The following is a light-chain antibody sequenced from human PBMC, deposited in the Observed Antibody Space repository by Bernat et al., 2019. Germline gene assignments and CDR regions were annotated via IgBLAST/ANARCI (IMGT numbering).Light chain of an antibody. Sequence: QSILTQPPSASGTPGQRVTIYCSGGSTNIGSNTVNWYQQVPGPAPKLLIFSKNQRPSGVPDRFSGSKSVTSASLAISGLQPDDEADYYCGTWDDSLNVGLFGGGTKLTVL. J-gene: IGLJ2*01. CDR2: SKN. CDR3: GTWDDSLNVGL. V-gene: IGLV1-44*01. CDR1: STNIGSNT.